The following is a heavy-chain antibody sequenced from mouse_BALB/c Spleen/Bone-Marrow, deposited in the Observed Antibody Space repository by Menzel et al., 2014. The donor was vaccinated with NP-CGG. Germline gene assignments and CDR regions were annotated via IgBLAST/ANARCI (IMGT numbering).Heavy chain of an antibody. CDR1: GDSIXSGY. D-gene: IGHD1-2*01. V-gene: IGHV3-8*02. J-gene: IGHJ2*01. CDR3: ARTHYYGWFDS. CDR2: ISYSGGT. Sequence: VQLKESGPSLVKPSQTLSLTCSVTGDSIXSGYWNWIRKFPGNKLEYMGFISYSGGTYYNPSLRSRISITRDTSKNXYYLQLNSVTTEDTATYFCARTHYYGWFDSWGQGTTLTVSS.